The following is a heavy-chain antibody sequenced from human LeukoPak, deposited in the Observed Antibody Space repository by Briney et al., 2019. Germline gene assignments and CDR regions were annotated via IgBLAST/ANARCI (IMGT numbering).Heavy chain of an antibody. D-gene: IGHD6-19*01. CDR2: ISYSGST. J-gene: IGHJ4*02. V-gene: IGHV4-39*07. CDR3: ARAVLAVAGL. CDR1: GGSISSNNYY. Sequence: SETLSLTCTVSGGSISSNNYYWGWIRQPPGRGLEWIGSISYSGSTYYNPSLKSRVTISVDTSKNQFSLKLSSVTAADTAVYYCARAVLAVAGLWGQGTLVTVSS.